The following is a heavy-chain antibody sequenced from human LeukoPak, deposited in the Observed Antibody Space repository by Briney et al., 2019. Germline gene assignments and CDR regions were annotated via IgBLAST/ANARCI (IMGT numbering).Heavy chain of an antibody. CDR1: GGSISSYY. D-gene: IGHD5-24*01. Sequence: SETLSLTCTVSGGSISSYYWSWIRQPPGKGLEWMGYIYYSGSTDYNPSLKSRVTISLDTSKNQFSLKLRSVTAADTAVYYCARHVTISGPYDASDIWGQGTMVTVSP. V-gene: IGHV4-59*08. CDR3: ARHVTISGPYDASDI. J-gene: IGHJ3*02. CDR2: IYYSGST.